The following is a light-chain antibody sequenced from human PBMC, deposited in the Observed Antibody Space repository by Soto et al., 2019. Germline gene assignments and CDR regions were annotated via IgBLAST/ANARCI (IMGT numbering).Light chain of an antibody. V-gene: IGKV3-20*01. CDR3: QQYHSSQYT. J-gene: IGKJ2*01. CDR2: DSS. CDR1: QSVSSSY. Sequence: EIVLTQSPGTLSLSPGERATLSCRASQSVSSSYLAWYQQKPGQAPRLLIYDSSSRATGIPDRFSGSRSGTDFTLTISRLETEDFAVYYCQQYHSSQYTFGQGTKLEIK.